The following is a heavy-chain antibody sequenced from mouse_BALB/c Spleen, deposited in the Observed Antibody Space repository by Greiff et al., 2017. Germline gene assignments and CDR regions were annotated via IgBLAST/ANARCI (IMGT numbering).Heavy chain of an antibody. J-gene: IGHJ2*01. Sequence: VQLKESGPGLVKPSQSLSLTCTVTGYSITSDYAWNWIRQFPGNKLEWMGYISYSGSTSYNPSLKSRISITRDTSKNQFFLQLNSVTTEDTATYYCARALYGFDYWGQGSTLTVSS. V-gene: IGHV3-2*02. CDR1: GYSITSDYA. D-gene: IGHD1-1*01. CDR3: ARALYGFDY. CDR2: ISYSGST.